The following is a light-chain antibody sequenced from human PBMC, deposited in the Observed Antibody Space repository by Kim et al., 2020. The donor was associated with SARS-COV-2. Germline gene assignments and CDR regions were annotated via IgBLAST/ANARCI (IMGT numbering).Light chain of an antibody. V-gene: IGKV3-20*01. CDR1: RCVSSSY. J-gene: IGKJ5*01. CDR2: GAS. CDR3: QQYGRSPIT. Sequence: SPGYSAIPSSRPRRCVSSSYLAWYLHKPGQSPRLLIHGASSSATGVPERFRGGGSGTDVTLTITRLEPEDFAVYYCQQYGRSPITFGQGTQLDIK.